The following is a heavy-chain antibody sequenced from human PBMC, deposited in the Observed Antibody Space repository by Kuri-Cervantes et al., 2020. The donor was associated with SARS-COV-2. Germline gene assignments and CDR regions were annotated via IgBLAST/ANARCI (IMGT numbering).Heavy chain of an antibody. CDR3: ARDRYCASTTCSLSP. CDR1: GYTFTSYS. CDR2: ISGYNGNT. J-gene: IGHJ1*01. Sequence: ASVKVSCKASGYTFTSYSISWVRQAPGQGLEWMGWISGYNGNTEYTQKLQGRVTMTTDTSTSTAYMELRSLRSDDTAVYFCARDRYCASTTCSLSPWGQGTLVTVSS. V-gene: IGHV1-18*01. D-gene: IGHD2-2*01.